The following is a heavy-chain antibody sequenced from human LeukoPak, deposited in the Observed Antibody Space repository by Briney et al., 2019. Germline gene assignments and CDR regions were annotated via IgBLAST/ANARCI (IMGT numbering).Heavy chain of an antibody. J-gene: IGHJ4*02. V-gene: IGHV3-33*01. D-gene: IGHD3-22*01. CDR3: ARDRDSSGYDYFDY. CDR2: IWYDGSNK. CDR1: GFTFSSYG. Sequence: GRSLRLSCAASGFTFSSYGMHWVRQAPGKGLEWVAVIWYDGSNKYYADSVKGRFTISRDNSKNTLYLQMNSLRAEDTAVYYCARDRDSSGYDYFDYWSQGTLVTVSS.